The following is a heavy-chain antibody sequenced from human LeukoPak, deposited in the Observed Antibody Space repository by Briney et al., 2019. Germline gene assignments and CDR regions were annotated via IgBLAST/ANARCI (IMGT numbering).Heavy chain of an antibody. Sequence: PSETLSLTCTVSGGSISSSYYYWGWIRQPPGKGLEWIGSIYYSGGTYYNPSLKSRVTISVDTSKNQFSLKLRSVTAADTAVYYCAREPVDTAMAHYYYGMDVWGQGTTVTVSS. V-gene: IGHV4-39*02. CDR2: IYYSGGT. D-gene: IGHD5-18*01. CDR3: AREPVDTAMAHYYYGMDV. CDR1: GGSISSSYYY. J-gene: IGHJ6*02.